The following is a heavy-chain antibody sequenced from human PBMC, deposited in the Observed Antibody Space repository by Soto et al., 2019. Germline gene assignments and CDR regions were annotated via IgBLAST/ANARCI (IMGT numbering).Heavy chain of an antibody. CDR3: ARDPAGSTRPYYYGMDV. J-gene: IGHJ6*02. D-gene: IGHD2-2*01. V-gene: IGHV3-21*01. CDR2: ISSRNSFI. Sequence: LRLSCAASGFTFNTYSMNWVRQAPGKGLEWVSFISSRNSFIYYADSVRGRFTISRDNAKNSVFLQMNSLRVEDTAVYYCARDPAGSTRPYYYGMDVWGQGTTVTVSS. CDR1: GFTFNTYS.